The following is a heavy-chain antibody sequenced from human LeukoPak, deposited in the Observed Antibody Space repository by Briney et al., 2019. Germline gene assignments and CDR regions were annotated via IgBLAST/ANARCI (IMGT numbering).Heavy chain of an antibody. CDR3: ARYTIVGAARVDAFDI. V-gene: IGHV4-39*01. CDR1: GGSISSSSYY. CDR2: IYYSGST. D-gene: IGHD1-26*01. Sequence: KPSETLSLTCTVSGGSISSSSYYWGWIRQPPGKGLEWIGSIYYSGSTYYNPSLKSRVTISVDTSKNQFSLKLSSVTAADTAVYYCARYTIVGAARVDAFDIWGQGTMVTVSS. J-gene: IGHJ3*02.